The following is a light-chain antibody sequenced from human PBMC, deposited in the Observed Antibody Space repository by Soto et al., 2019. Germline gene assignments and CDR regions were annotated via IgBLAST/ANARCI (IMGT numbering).Light chain of an antibody. CDR3: QQSYSTPLT. Sequence: DIQMTQSPSSLSASVGDRVTITCRASQSISSYLNWYQQKPGKAPKLLIYAASSLQSGVPSRFSGSGSGTGFTLTISSLQLEDFATYYCQQSYSTPLTFGGGTKVEIK. J-gene: IGKJ4*01. CDR2: AAS. CDR1: QSISSY. V-gene: IGKV1-39*01.